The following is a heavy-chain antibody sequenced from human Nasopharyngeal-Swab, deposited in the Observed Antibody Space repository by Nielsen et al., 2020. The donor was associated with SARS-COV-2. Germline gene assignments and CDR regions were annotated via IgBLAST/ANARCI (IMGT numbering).Heavy chain of an antibody. CDR1: GFTFSSYS. Sequence: GESLKISCAASGFTFSSYSMNWVRQAPGKGLEWASSISSSSSTIYYADSVKGRFTISRDNAKNSLYLQMNSLRAEDTAVYYCARDTTYDFWSGYSKSFDYWGQGTLVTVSS. CDR3: ARDTTYDFWSGYSKSFDY. D-gene: IGHD3-3*01. V-gene: IGHV3-48*01. J-gene: IGHJ4*02. CDR2: ISSSSSTI.